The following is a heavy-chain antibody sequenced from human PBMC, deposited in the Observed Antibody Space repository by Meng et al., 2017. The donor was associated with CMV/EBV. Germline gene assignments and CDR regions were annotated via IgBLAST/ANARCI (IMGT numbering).Heavy chain of an antibody. V-gene: IGHV1-18*01. D-gene: IGHD1-26*01. CDR1: GYTFTSYG. J-gene: IGHJ4*02. CDR2: ISAYNGNT. CDR3: ARVGPDSGSYSDDY. Sequence: ASVQVSCKASGYTFTSYGISWVRQAPGQGLEWMGWISAYNGNTNYAQKLQGRVTMTTDTSTSTAYMELRSLRSDDTAVYYCARVGPDSGSYSDDYWGQGTLVTVSS.